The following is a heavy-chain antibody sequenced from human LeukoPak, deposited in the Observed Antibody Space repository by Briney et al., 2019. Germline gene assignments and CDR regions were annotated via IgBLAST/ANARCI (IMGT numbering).Heavy chain of an antibody. J-gene: IGHJ3*02. CDR1: GYSFTSFY. D-gene: IGHD2-21*02. Sequence: VASVKVSCKASGYSFTSFYIHWVRQAPGQGLDWMGIINPSGDSTSYAQKFQGRVTMTRDTSTNTAYMELSSLRSEDTAVYYCARTDIVVVSTTDAFDIWGQGTMVTISS. CDR3: ARTDIVVVSTTDAFDI. CDR2: INPSGDST. V-gene: IGHV1-46*01.